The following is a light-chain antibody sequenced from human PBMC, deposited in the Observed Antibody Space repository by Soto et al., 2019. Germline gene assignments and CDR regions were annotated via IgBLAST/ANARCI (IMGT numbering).Light chain of an antibody. Sequence: QSALTQPPSASGSPGQSVTISCTGTSSDVGGYNYVSWYQQHPGKAPKLMIYEVSKRPSGVPDRLSGSKSGNTASLTVSGIQAEDEADYACCSYAANDNYVVFGGGTKVTVL. V-gene: IGLV2-8*01. CDR1: SSDVGGYNY. CDR2: EVS. CDR3: CSYAANDNYVV. J-gene: IGLJ2*01.